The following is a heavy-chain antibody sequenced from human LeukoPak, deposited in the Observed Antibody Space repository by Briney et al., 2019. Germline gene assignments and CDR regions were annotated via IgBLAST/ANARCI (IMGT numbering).Heavy chain of an antibody. V-gene: IGHV1-24*01. CDR3: AIGGCYSNYNYYYIDV. Sequence: EASVKVSCMVSGYTLTELSMHWVRQAPGKGLEWMGGFDPEDGETIYAQKFQGRVTMTEDTSTDTAYMELSSLRSEDTAVYYCAIGGCYSNYNYYYIDVWGKGTTVTVSS. D-gene: IGHD2-15*01. CDR1: GYTLTELS. CDR2: FDPEDGET. J-gene: IGHJ6*03.